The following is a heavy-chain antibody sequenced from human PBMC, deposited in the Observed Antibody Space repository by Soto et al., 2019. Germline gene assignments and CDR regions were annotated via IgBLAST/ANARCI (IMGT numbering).Heavy chain of an antibody. CDR2: IYWDDYK. Sequence: QITLKESGPTLVTPTQTLTLTCTFSGFSLSTSGVGVVWIRQPPRKALEWLALIYWDDYKHYSPSLKSRLTITKDTSKNQVVLTMTNMDPVDTATYYCALKGSGSRSIDYWGQGTPITVSS. V-gene: IGHV2-5*02. J-gene: IGHJ4*02. CDR1: GFSLSTSGVG. CDR3: ALKGSGSRSIDY. D-gene: IGHD3-10*01.